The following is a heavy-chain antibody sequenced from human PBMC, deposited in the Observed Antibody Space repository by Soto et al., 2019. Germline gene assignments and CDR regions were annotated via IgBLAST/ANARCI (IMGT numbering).Heavy chain of an antibody. CDR2: IYYSGST. CDR1: GGSISSGDYY. Sequence: NPSETLSLTCTVSGGSISSGDYYWSWIRQPPGKGLEWIGYIYYSGSTYYNPSLKSRVTISVDTSKNQFSLKLSSVTAADTAVYYCARVGAMVRGVIDYWGQGTLVTVSS. D-gene: IGHD3-10*01. CDR3: ARVGAMVRGVIDY. V-gene: IGHV4-30-4*01. J-gene: IGHJ4*02.